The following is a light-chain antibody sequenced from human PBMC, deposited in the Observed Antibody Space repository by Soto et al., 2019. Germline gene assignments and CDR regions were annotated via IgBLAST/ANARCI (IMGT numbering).Light chain of an antibody. J-gene: IGKJ2*01. V-gene: IGKV4-1*01. CDR2: WAS. CDR1: KKLFSSSNNDDKNY. CDR3: QQYYSTPYT. Sequence: DIVMTQSPDSLAVSLGERATINCKSSKKLFSSSNNDDKNYLAGYQQKQGQPPRLLIYWASTRESGVPDRFSGSGSGTDFTLTISSLQAEDVAVYYCQQYYSTPYTFGQGTKLEIK.